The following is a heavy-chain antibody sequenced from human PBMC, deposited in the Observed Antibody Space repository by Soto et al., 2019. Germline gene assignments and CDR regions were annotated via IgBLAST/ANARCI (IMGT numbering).Heavy chain of an antibody. CDR3: ARDGAFAGYSYGPSRGLDY. CDR2: ISAYNGNT. D-gene: IGHD5-18*01. Sequence: QVQLVQSGAEVKKPGASVKVSCKASGYTFTSYGISWVRQAPGQGLEWMGWISAYNGNTNYAQKLQGRVTMTTDTXXSXAXXELRSLRSDDTAVYYCARDGAFAGYSYGPSRGLDYWGQGTLVTVSS. J-gene: IGHJ4*02. CDR1: GYTFTSYG. V-gene: IGHV1-18*01.